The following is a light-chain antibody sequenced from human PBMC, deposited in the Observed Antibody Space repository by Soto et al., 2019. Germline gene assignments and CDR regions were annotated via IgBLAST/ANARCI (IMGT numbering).Light chain of an antibody. Sequence: DIQMAQSPSSLSASVGDRVTITCRASQSISSYLNWYQQKPGKAPKLLIYAASSLQSGVPSRFSGSGSGTDYTLTVSSLQREDFASSYCQHCYTTPPAFVQGTKVEIK. J-gene: IGKJ1*01. CDR2: AAS. CDR3: QHCYTTPPA. V-gene: IGKV1-39*01. CDR1: QSISSY.